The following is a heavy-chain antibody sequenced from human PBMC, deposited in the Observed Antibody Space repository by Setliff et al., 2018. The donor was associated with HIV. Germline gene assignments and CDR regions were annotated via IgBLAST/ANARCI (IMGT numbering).Heavy chain of an antibody. CDR3: AGFMAADYYDTSGYFHH. CDR2: MNPNSGGT. D-gene: IGHD3-22*01. V-gene: IGHV1-2*02. J-gene: IGHJ1*01. CDR1: GYTFSDYF. Sequence: ASVKVSCKASGYTFSDYFIHWVRQAPGQGLEWMGWMNPNSGGTNQAQEFQGRVTITADESTSTAYLELSSLKSDDTAVYYCAGFMAADYYDTSGYFHHWGQGTLVTVSS.